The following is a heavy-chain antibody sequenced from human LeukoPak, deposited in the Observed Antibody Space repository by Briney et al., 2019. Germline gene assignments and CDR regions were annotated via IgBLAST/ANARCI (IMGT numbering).Heavy chain of an antibody. J-gene: IGHJ4*02. CDR1: GYTFTSYA. CDR3: ARVGGNYEGLIDY. D-gene: IGHD1-7*01. V-gene: IGHV1-18*01. Sequence: ASVKVSCKASGYTFTSYAIGWVRQAPGQGLEWMGWISAYNGYTNYAQSPQGRVTMTTDTSTSTAYMELRSLRSDDTAMYYCARVGGNYEGLIDYWGQGTLVTVSS. CDR2: ISAYNGYT.